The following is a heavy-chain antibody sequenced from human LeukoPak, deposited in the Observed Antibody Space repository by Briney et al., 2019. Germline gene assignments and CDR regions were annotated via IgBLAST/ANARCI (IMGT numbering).Heavy chain of an antibody. J-gene: IGHJ4*02. CDR2: ISSSSSTI. V-gene: IGHV3-48*01. CDR3: ARSLSGYYSNYYFDY. CDR1: GFTFGSYW. D-gene: IGHD3-9*01. Sequence: GGSLRLSGAASGFTFGSYWMSWFGQPPGKGLRGVSYISSSSSTIYYADSVKGRFTISRDNAKNSLYLQMNSLSAEDTAVYYCARSLSGYYSNYYFDYWGQGTLVTVSS.